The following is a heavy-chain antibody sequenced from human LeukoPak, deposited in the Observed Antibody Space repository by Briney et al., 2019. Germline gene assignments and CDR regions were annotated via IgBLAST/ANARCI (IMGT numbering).Heavy chain of an antibody. CDR2: IYSGGST. CDR1: GFTVSSNY. V-gene: IGHV3-53*01. CDR3: ARGRYCSGGSCYSDY. J-gene: IGHJ4*02. D-gene: IGHD2-15*01. Sequence: GGSLRLSCAASGFTVSSNYMSWVRQAPGKGLEWVSVIYSGGSTYYADSVKGRFTISRDNSKNTLYLQMNSLRAEDTAVYYCARGRYCSGGSCYSDYWGQGTLVTVSS.